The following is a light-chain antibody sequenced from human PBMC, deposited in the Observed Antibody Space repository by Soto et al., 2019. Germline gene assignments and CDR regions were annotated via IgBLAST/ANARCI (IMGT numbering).Light chain of an antibody. CDR1: QGIRNY. CDR3: QKYNSAPWT. CDR2: AAS. V-gene: IGKV1-27*01. Sequence: IQMTQSPSLLSASVGNRITITCRASQGIRNYLAWYQQKPGKVPKLLIYAASTLQSGVPSRFSGSGSGTDFTRTISSLQPEDFATYYCQKYNSAPWTFGQGTKVDNK. J-gene: IGKJ1*01.